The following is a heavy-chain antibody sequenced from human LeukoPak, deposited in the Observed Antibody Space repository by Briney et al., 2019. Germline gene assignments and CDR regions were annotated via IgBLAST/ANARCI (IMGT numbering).Heavy chain of an antibody. CDR2: INHSGST. CDR3: ARGYSGYDPFDY. CDR1: GGSFSGYY. Sequence: PSETLSLSCVVYGGSFSGYYWSWLRQPPGKGLEWIGEINHSGSTNYNPSLTSRVTISVDTSKNQFSLKLSSVTAADAAVYYCARGYSGYDPFDYWGQGTLVTVSS. V-gene: IGHV4-34*01. D-gene: IGHD5-12*01. J-gene: IGHJ4*02.